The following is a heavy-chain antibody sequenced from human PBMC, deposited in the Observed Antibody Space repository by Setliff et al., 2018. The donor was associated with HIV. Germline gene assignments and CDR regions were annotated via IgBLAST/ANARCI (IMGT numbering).Heavy chain of an antibody. CDR1: GGSISSSNW. CDR3: ARAALLKLPLGYYYGMDV. CDR2: IYHSGST. V-gene: IGHV4-4*02. J-gene: IGHJ6*02. D-gene: IGHD1-7*01. Sequence: SETLSLTCAVSGGSISSSNWWSWVRQPPGKGLEWIGEIYHSGSTNYNPSLKIRVTISVDKSKNHFSLKLSSVTAADTAVYYCARAALLKLPLGYYYGMDVWGQGTTVTVSS.